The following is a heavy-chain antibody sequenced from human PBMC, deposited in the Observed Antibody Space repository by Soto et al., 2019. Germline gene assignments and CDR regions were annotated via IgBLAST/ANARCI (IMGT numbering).Heavy chain of an antibody. CDR2: IWYDGSHK. Sequence: QVQLVESGGGVVQPGRSLRLSCAASGFTFRSFGMHWVRQAPGKGLEWVAVIWYDGSHKYYADSVKGRFTISRDNSKNTLYLQMTSLRAEDPAVYYCARTSTDYDFWSGYPYSSDYGMDVWGQGTTVTVSS. J-gene: IGHJ6*02. V-gene: IGHV3-33*01. CDR3: ARTSTDYDFWSGYPYSSDYGMDV. CDR1: GFTFRSFG. D-gene: IGHD3-3*01.